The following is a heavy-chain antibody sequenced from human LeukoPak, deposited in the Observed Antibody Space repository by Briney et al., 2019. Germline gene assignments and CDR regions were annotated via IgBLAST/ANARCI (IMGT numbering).Heavy chain of an antibody. V-gene: IGHV3-53*01. CDR1: GFTVRGSY. D-gene: IGHD3-22*01. CDR2: IYSGGSP. CDR3: ARDGADNSGYYFGSV. Sequence: GGSLRLSCAASGFTVRGSYMSWVRQAPGKGLEWVSVIYSGGSPDYADSAKGRFTISSDNSENTLYLQMNSLRVEDTAVYYCARDGADNSGYYFGSVWGQGTMVTVSS. J-gene: IGHJ3*01.